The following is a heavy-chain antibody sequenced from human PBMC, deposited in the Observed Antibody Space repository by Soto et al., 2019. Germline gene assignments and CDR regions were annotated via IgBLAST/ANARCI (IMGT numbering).Heavy chain of an antibody. CDR3: ARGDIGYCSGGSCYRFDP. D-gene: IGHD2-15*01. V-gene: IGHV4-31*03. J-gene: IGHJ5*02. Sequence: SETLSLTCTVSGGSISSGGYYWSWIRQHPGKGLEWIGYIYYSGSTYYNPSLKSRVTISVDTSKNQFSLKLSSVTAADTAVYYCARGDIGYCSGGSCYRFDPWGQGTLVTVSS. CDR2: IYYSGST. CDR1: GGSISSGGYY.